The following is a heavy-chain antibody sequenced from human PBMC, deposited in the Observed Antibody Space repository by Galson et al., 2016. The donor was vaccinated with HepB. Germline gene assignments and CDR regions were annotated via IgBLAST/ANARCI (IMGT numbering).Heavy chain of an antibody. J-gene: IGHJ5*02. CDR2: VSYDATKI. D-gene: IGHD1/OR15-1a*01. Sequence: SLRLSCAASGFTFSHHGMHWVRQAPGKGLEWLAIVSYDATKIYYADSVKGRFTISRDNFKNILYLQMNNLKTDDTAVYYCAKAVAGDGTNWFDPWGQGTLVTVFS. CDR3: AKAVAGDGTNWFDP. CDR1: GFTFSHHG. V-gene: IGHV3-30*18.